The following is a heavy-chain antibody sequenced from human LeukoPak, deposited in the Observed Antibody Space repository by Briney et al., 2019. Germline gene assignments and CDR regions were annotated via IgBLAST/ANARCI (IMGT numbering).Heavy chain of an antibody. CDR1: GGSVSSGSYY. Sequence: SETLSLTCTVSGGSVSSGSYYWSWIRQPPGKGLEWIGYIYYSGSTYYNPSLKSRVTISVDTSKNQFSLKLSSVTAADTAVYYCATMFYDSSGYYNGYFDYWGQGTLVTVSS. J-gene: IGHJ4*02. D-gene: IGHD3-22*01. CDR2: IYYSGST. CDR3: ATMFYDSSGYYNGYFDY. V-gene: IGHV4-30-4*08.